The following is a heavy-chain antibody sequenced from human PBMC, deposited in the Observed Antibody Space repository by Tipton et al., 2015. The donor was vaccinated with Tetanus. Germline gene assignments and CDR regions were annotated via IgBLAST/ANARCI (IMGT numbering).Heavy chain of an antibody. J-gene: IGHJ6*02. CDR1: GYTFTSYA. Sequence: QSGAEVKKPGASVKVSCKASGYTFTSYAMHWVRQAPGQRLEWMGWINAGNGNTKYSQKFQGRVTITRDTSASTAYMELSSLRSEDTAVYYCAGDYCSSISCVYYYYGMDVWGQGTTVTVSS. V-gene: IGHV1-3*01. CDR3: AGDYCSSISCVYYYYGMDV. CDR2: INAGNGNT. D-gene: IGHD2-2*01.